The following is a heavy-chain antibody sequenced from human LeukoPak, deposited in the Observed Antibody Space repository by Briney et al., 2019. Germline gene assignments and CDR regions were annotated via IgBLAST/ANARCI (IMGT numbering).Heavy chain of an antibody. CDR1: GFTFSSYS. D-gene: IGHD4-17*01. J-gene: IGHJ4*02. Sequence: PGGSLRLSCAASGFTFSSYSMNWVRQAPGKGLEWVSSISSSSSYIYYADSVKGRFTISRDNAKNSLYLQMNSLRAEDTALYYCAKGTGDYGDYVGFFDYWGQGTLVTVSS. CDR3: AKGTGDYGDYVGFFDY. CDR2: ISSSSSYI. V-gene: IGHV3-21*04.